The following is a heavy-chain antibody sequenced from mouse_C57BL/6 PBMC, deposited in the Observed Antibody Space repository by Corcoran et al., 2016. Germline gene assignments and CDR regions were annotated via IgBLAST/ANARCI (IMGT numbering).Heavy chain of an antibody. Sequence: QIQLVQSGPELKKPGETVKISCKASGYTFTTYGMSWVKQAPGKGLKWMGWINTYSGVPTYADDFKGRFAFSLETSASTAYLQINNLKNEDTATYFCARNYYGSSSYYFDYWGQGTTLTVSS. CDR1: GYTFTTYG. V-gene: IGHV9-3*01. CDR3: ARNYYGSSSYYFDY. CDR2: INTYSGVP. D-gene: IGHD1-1*01. J-gene: IGHJ2*01.